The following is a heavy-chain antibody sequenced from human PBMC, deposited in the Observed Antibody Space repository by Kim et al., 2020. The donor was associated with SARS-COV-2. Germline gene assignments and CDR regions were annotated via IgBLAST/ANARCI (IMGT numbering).Heavy chain of an antibody. D-gene: IGHD2-2*01. Sequence: SETLSLTCTVSGGSISSSSYYWGWIRQPPGKGLEWIGSIYYSGSTYYNPSLKSRVTISVDTSKNQFSLKLSSVTAADTAVYYCARRVGNVVVPAAMAGGDDNWFDPWGQGTLVTVSS. CDR3: ARRVGNVVVPAAMAGGDDNWFDP. V-gene: IGHV4-39*01. J-gene: IGHJ5*02. CDR1: GGSISSSSYY. CDR2: IYYSGST.